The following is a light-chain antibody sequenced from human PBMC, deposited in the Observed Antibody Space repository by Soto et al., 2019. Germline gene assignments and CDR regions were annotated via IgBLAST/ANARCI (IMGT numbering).Light chain of an antibody. CDR3: QHYNTYSTFT. J-gene: IGKJ3*01. V-gene: IGKV1-5*03. CDR1: QGISIL. Sequence: DIHITQAPSTLSASVGDRVTIGCRASQGISILLALYQQKAGKAPKLLIYRASSLESGVPSRFSGSGSGTEFTLTISSLQPDDFATYYCQHYNTYSTFTFGPGTKVGIK. CDR2: RAS.